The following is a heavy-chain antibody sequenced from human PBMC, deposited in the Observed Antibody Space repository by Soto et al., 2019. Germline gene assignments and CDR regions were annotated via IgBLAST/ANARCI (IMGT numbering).Heavy chain of an antibody. V-gene: IGHV3-48*02. CDR3: AREEGQQLVSRVYGMDV. J-gene: IGHJ6*02. CDR1: GFTFSSYS. CDR2: ISSSSSTI. Sequence: GGSLRISCAASGFTFSSYSMNWVRQAPGKGLEWVSYISSSSSTIYYADSVKGRFTISRDNAKNSLYLQMNSLRDEDTAVYYCAREEGQQLVSRVYGMDVWGQGTTVTVSS. D-gene: IGHD6-13*01.